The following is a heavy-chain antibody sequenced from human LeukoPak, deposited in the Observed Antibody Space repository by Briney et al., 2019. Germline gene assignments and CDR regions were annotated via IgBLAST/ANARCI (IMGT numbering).Heavy chain of an antibody. D-gene: IGHD3-10*01. Sequence: YPSETLSLTCTVSGYSISSGYYWGWIRQPPGKGLEWIGSIYHSGSTYYNPSLKSRVTISVDTSKNQFSLKLSSVTAADTAVYYCARARLFSRYYFDYWGQGTLVTVSS. CDR1: GYSISSGYY. J-gene: IGHJ4*02. CDR2: IYHSGST. CDR3: ARARLFSRYYFDY. V-gene: IGHV4-38-2*02.